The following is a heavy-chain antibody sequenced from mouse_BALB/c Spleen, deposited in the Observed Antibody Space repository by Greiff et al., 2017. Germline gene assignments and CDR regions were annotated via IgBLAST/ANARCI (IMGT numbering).Heavy chain of an antibody. J-gene: IGHJ4*01. Sequence: VMLVESGPGLVAPSQSLSITCTVSGFSLTDYGVSWIRQPPGKGLEWLGVIWGGGSTYYNSALKSRLSISKDNSKSQVFLKMNSLQTDDTAMYYCAKHWGYRYDGDYAMDYWGQGTSVTVSA. CDR2: IWGGGST. D-gene: IGHD2-14*01. CDR1: GFSLTDYG. CDR3: AKHWGYRYDGDYAMDY. V-gene: IGHV2-6-5*01.